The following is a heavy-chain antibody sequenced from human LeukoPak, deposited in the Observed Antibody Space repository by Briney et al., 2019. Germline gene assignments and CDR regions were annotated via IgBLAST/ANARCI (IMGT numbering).Heavy chain of an antibody. CDR2: IYHTGTI. V-gene: IGHV4-4*02. CDR3: AAPPYSSGWLYFDY. J-gene: IGHJ4*02. D-gene: IGHD6-19*01. CDR1: GGSLTSSYW. Sequence: PSETLSLTCAVSGGSLTSSYWWSWVRQAPGKGLEWIVEIYHTGTINYNPSLKSRVTISVDTSKNQFSLKLSSVTAADTAVYYCAAPPYSSGWLYFDYWGQGIQVTVSS.